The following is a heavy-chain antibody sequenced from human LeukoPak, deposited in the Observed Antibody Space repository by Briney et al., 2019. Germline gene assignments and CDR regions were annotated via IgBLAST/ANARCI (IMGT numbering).Heavy chain of an antibody. J-gene: IGHJ3*02. CDR2: IIPIFGTA. CDR3: ARAGNGYDAFDI. CDR1: GGTFSSYA. Sequence: SVKVSCKASGGTFSSYAISWVRQAPGQGLEWMGGIIPIFGTANYAQKFQGRVTITTDESTSTAYMELSSLRSEDTAVCYCARAGNGYDAFDIWGQGTMVTVSS. D-gene: IGHD3-10*01. V-gene: IGHV1-69*05.